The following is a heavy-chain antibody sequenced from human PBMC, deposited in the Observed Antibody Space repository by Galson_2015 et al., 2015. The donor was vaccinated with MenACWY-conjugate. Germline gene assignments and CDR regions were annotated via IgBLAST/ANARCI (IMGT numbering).Heavy chain of an antibody. V-gene: IGHV1-69*13. Sequence: SVKVSCKASGGTFSRYAINWVRQAPGQGLEWMGGIIPIFGRANYAQRFEGRVIISADESTTTTYMELRSLRSDDTAVYHCVRDCDGTSSSGYNGFDPWGHRTLITVSS. CDR2: IIPIFGRA. CDR1: GGTFSRYA. D-gene: IGHD6-13*01. CDR3: VRDCDGTSSSGYNGFDP. J-gene: IGHJ5*02.